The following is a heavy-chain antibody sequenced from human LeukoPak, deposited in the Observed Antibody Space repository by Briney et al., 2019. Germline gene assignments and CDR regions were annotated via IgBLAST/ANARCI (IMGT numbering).Heavy chain of an antibody. V-gene: IGHV3-23*01. J-gene: IGHJ4*02. CDR1: GFTYSDYA. Sequence: PGGSLRLSCAASGFTYSDYAMSWVRQAPGKGLEWVLTISNSGGSTHYADSLKGRFTISRDNSKSTLYLQMNSLRAEDTAIYYCTKDVGVILFDYWGQGTLVTVSS. CDR2: ISNSGGST. D-gene: IGHD3-16*01. CDR3: TKDVGVILFDY.